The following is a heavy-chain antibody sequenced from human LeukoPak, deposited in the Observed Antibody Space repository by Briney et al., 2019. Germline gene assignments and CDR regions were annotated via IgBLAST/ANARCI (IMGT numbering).Heavy chain of an antibody. CDR3: GKGLYHDYSGIGDY. D-gene: IGHD3-22*01. V-gene: IGHV3-23*01. CDR2: VSASGGNT. CDR1: GFTFSSYA. Sequence: GGSLRLSCAASGFTFSSYAMSWVRQAPGKGLEWVSAVSASGGNTYYADSVKGRFTISKDNSKNTLYLQVNSLRAEGTAVYYCGKGLYHDYSGIGDYWGQGTLVTVSS. J-gene: IGHJ4*02.